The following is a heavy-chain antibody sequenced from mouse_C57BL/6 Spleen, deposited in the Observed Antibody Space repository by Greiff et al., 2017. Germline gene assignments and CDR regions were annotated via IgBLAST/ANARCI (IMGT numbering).Heavy chain of an antibody. J-gene: IGHJ4*01. CDR3: ARGGYGNPPMDY. CDR2: ISDGGSYT. V-gene: IGHV5-4*03. CDR1: GFTFSSYA. Sequence: EVMLVESGGGLVKPGGSLKLSCAASGFTFSSYAMSWVRQTPEKRLEWVATISDGGSYTYYPDNVKGRFTISRDNAKNNLYLQMSHLKSEDTAMYYCARGGYGNPPMDYWGQGTSVTVSS. D-gene: IGHD2-10*02.